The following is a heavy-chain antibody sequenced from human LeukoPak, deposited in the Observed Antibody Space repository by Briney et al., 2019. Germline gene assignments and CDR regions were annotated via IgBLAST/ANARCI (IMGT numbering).Heavy chain of an antibody. J-gene: IGHJ4*02. D-gene: IGHD3-9*01. Sequence: GGSLRLSCAASGFTFSSYGMHWVRQAPGKGLEWVAVISYDGSNKYYADSGKGRFTISRDNSKNTLYLQMNSLRAEDTAVYYCAKGLYYDILTGFDYWGQGTLVTVSS. CDR1: GFTFSSYG. V-gene: IGHV3-30*18. CDR2: ISYDGSNK. CDR3: AKGLYYDILTGFDY.